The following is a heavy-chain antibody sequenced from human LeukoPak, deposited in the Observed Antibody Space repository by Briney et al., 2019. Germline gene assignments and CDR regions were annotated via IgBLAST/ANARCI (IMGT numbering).Heavy chain of an antibody. D-gene: IGHD6-13*01. CDR3: AKDHSSPDYYYYYYYMDV. CDR1: GFTFSSYA. J-gene: IGHJ6*03. CDR2: ISGSGDNT. V-gene: IGHV3-23*01. Sequence: GGSLRLSCAASGFTFSSYAMSWVRQAPGKGLEWVSAISGSGDNTYYADSVKGRFTISRDNSKNTLFLQMNSLRAEDTAVYYCAKDHSSPDYYYYYYYMDVWGKGTTVTASS.